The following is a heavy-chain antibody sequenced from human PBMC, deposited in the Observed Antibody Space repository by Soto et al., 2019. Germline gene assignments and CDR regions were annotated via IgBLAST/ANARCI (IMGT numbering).Heavy chain of an antibody. V-gene: IGHV3-30*18. CDR2: ITYDGSNK. D-gene: IGHD3-3*01. CDR3: AKSASDFWRHNWFDP. Sequence: XESLPLSYAVSGFTFSSYGMHWVRQAPGKGLEWVAVITYDGSNKYYADSVKGRFTISRDNSKNTLYLQINSLRAEDTAVYYCAKSASDFWRHNWFDPWGQGTLVTVSS. CDR1: GFTFSSYG. J-gene: IGHJ5*02.